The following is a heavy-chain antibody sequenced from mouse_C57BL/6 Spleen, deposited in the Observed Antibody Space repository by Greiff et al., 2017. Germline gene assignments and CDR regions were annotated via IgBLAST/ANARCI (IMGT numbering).Heavy chain of an antibody. CDR1: GYTFTSYW. CDR2: IDPNSGGT. Sequence: QVQLQQPGAELVKPGASVKLSCKASGYTFTSYWMHWVKQRPGRGLECIGRIDPNSGGTKYNEKFKSKATLTVDKPSSTADMQLSSLTSEDSAVYECARREYYYGEWDYWGQGTSVTVSS. V-gene: IGHV1-72*01. J-gene: IGHJ4*01. D-gene: IGHD1-1*01. CDR3: ARREYYYGEWDY.